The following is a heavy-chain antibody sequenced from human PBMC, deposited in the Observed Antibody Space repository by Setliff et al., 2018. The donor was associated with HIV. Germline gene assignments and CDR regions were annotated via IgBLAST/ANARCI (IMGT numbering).Heavy chain of an antibody. V-gene: IGHV1-2*02. D-gene: IGHD3-22*01. CDR3: ATGRDSSGYYFLADY. CDR2: ISPKKGGT. CDR1: EYTFTGYY. Sequence: GASVKVSCKASEYTFTGYYLHWVRQAPGQGLEWMGWISPKKGGTNYAQKFQGRVTMTRDTSISTAYMELSSLRSDDTAVYYCATGRDSSGYYFLADYWGRGTLVTVSS. J-gene: IGHJ4*02.